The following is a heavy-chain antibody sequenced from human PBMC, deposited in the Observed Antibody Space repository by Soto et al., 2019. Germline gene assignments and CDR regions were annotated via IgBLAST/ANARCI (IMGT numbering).Heavy chain of an antibody. CDR1: GGSISSYY. V-gene: IGHV4-59*08. D-gene: IGHD7-27*01. Sequence: SETLSLTCTVTGGSISSYYWSWIRQPPGRGLGWIGYIYYSGSTNYNPSLKSRVTISVDTSKNQFSLKLSSVTAADTAVYYCARRWGRTFDYWGQGTLVTVSS. CDR2: IYYSGST. CDR3: ARRWGRTFDY. J-gene: IGHJ4*02.